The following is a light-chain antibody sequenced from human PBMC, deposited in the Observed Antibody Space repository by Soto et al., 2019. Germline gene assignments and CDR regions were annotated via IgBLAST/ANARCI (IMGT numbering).Light chain of an antibody. Sequence: QSALTQPASVSGSPGQSITISCTGTSSDVGGYHYVSWYQQHPGKAPKLMIYDVSNRPSGVSNRFSGSKSGNTSSLTISGLQAEDEADYYCSSYTLSTLVVFGGGTKLTVL. V-gene: IGLV2-14*01. J-gene: IGLJ2*01. CDR1: SSDVGGYHY. CDR3: SSYTLSTLVV. CDR2: DVS.